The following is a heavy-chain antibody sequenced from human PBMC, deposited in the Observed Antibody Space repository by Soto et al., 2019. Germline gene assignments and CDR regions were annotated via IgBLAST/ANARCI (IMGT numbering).Heavy chain of an antibody. Sequence: PGGSVRLSCAASGFTFSSYTMNWVRQAPGKGLEWVSSISSSSSYIYYADSVKGRFTISRDNSKNTLYLQMNSLRAEDTAVYYCAKNPGYYYDSTGYHFDYWGQGTLVTVSS. CDR2: ISSSSSYI. J-gene: IGHJ4*02. D-gene: IGHD3-22*01. V-gene: IGHV3-21*04. CDR3: AKNPGYYYDSTGYHFDY. CDR1: GFTFSSYT.